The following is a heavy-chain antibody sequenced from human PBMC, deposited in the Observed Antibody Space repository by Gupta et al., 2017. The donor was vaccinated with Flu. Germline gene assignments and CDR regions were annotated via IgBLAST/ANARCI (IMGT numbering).Heavy chain of an antibody. CDR2: MYFGGSA. D-gene: IGHD1-1*01. CDR3: VKLRDGNLGDD. CDR1: GGSISTSTSD. V-gene: IGHV4-39*01. J-gene: IGHJ4*02. Sequence: QLQLQASGPGLVTPSVTPSLTRTVTGGSISTSTSDWGWVRQPPGKGPEWIGEMYFGGSANYNPSLRSRDTISLGTSKNKFSQNVGSVTAAETAVYFCVKLRDGNLGDDWGQGTRVTVSS.